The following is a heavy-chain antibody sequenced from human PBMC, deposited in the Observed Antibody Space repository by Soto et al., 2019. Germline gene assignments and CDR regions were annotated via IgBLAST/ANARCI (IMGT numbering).Heavy chain of an antibody. V-gene: IGHV1-69*12. Sequence: QVHLVQSGAEVKKPGSSVKVSCKASGGNFRSESINWVRQAPGQGLEWMGGIIPFFGTSDYAQKFQGRLTITADESTTTAYMELSSLRSQDTAVYYCARGHEVGGNSDAYAIWGQGTMVIVSS. CDR1: GGNFRSES. D-gene: IGHD2-21*02. CDR2: IIPFFGTS. CDR3: ARGHEVGGNSDAYAI. J-gene: IGHJ3*02.